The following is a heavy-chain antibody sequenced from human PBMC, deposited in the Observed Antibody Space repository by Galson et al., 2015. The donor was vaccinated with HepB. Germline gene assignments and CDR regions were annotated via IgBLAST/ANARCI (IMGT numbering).Heavy chain of an antibody. CDR1: GGTFSSYA. CDR2: IIPIFGTA. CDR3: ARVIGYYDSSGPHYYYYYGMDV. V-gene: IGHV1-69*13. J-gene: IGHJ6*02. D-gene: IGHD3-22*01. Sequence: SVKVSCKASGGTFSSYAISWVRQAPGQGLEWMGGIIPIFGTANYAQKFQGRVTITADESTSTAYMELSSLRSEDTAVYYCARVIGYYDSSGPHYYYYYGMDVWGQGTTVTVSS.